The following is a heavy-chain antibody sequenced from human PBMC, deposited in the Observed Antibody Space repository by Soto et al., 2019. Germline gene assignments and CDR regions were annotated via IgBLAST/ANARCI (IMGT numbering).Heavy chain of an antibody. J-gene: IGHJ6*02. CDR1: DTTHW. CDR3: ARLVNYYFGMDV. CDR2: IYPGDSDT. V-gene: IGHV5-51*01. Sequence: PGASLKISCKASDTTHWIGWVRQKPGKGLEWMGIIYPGDSDTKYSPSFQGQVTISVDKSISTAYLHWSSLKASDTATYYCARLVNYYFGMDVWGLGTTVTVS.